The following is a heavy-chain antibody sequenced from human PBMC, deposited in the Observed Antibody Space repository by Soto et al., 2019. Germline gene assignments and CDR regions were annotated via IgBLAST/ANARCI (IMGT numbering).Heavy chain of an antibody. CDR2: ISGSGGNT. D-gene: IGHD3-3*01. V-gene: IGHV3-23*01. J-gene: IGHJ6*02. CDR3: ARTNFWTCGMDV. CDR1: GFTFSNYA. Sequence: GGSLRLSCAVSGFTFSNYAMSWVRQAPGKGLDWVSGISGSGGNTYYADSVKGRFTISRDNAKNSLYLQMNSLRAEDTAVYYCARTNFWTCGMDVWGQGTTVTVSS.